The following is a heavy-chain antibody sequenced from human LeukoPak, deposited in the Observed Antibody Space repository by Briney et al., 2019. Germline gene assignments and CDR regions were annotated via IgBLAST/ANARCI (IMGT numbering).Heavy chain of an antibody. Sequence: VASVKVSCKASGYSFTSYYMHWVRQAPGQGLEWMGFINPSGSSGAYAQKFQGRVTMTRDMSTSTVYMELSSLRSEDTAVYYCARDAHYDFWSGYLGNIYYYYYMDVWGKGTTVTVSS. CDR2: INPSGSSG. J-gene: IGHJ6*03. V-gene: IGHV1-46*01. CDR1: GYSFTSYY. D-gene: IGHD3-3*01. CDR3: ARDAHYDFWSGYLGNIYYYYYMDV.